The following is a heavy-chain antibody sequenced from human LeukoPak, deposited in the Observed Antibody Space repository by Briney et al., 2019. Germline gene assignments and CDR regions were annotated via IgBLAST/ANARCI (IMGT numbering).Heavy chain of an antibody. V-gene: IGHV3-48*03. Sequence: GGSLRLSCAASGFTVSSYEMNWVRQAPGKGPEWVSYISTSGSTIYYADSVKGRFTISRDSAKNSLYLQMNSLRAEDTAVYYCARDAPGITIFGVVTHYYYYGMDVWGQGTTVTVSS. CDR1: GFTVSSYE. CDR2: ISTSGSTI. D-gene: IGHD3-3*01. CDR3: ARDAPGITIFGVVTHYYYYGMDV. J-gene: IGHJ6*02.